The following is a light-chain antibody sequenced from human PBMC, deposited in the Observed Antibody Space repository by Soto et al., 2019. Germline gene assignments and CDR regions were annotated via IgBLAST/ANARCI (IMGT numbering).Light chain of an antibody. CDR3: QQYKYWPTT. J-gene: IGKJ1*01. CDR1: QSVSTT. CDR2: GAS. V-gene: IGKV3-15*01. Sequence: IVQKLSPATLSVYPAPRAYLPGRASQSVSTTVAWYHQKPGQAPRLLVYGASTRATGIPARFSGSGAGTDFTLTITSLQSEDFGVYFCQQYKYWPTTFGQGTKVDIK.